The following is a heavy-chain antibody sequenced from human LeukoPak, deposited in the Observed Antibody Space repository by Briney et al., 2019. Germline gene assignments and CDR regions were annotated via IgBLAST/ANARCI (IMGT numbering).Heavy chain of an antibody. CDR1: GYTPTELS. CDR3: ATGGPVHYYDSSGYGANLYYYGMDV. J-gene: IGHJ6*02. V-gene: IGHV1-24*01. Sequence: ASVKVSCKVSGYTPTELSMHWVRQAPGKGLEWMGGFDPEDGETIYAQKFQGRVTMTEDTSTDTAYMELSSLRSEDTAVYYCATGGPVHYYDSSGYGANLYYYGMDVWGQGTTVTVSS. CDR2: FDPEDGET. D-gene: IGHD3-22*01.